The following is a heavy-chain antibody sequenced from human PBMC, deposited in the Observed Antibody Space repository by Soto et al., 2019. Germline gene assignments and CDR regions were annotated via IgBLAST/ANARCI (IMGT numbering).Heavy chain of an antibody. V-gene: IGHV1-8*01. CDR1: GYTFTSYD. CDR3: ARGPDGYSCYGMDV. Sequence: QVQLVQSGAEVKKPGASVKVSCKASGYTFTSYDINWVRQATGQGVEWMGWMNPNSGNTGYAQKFQGRVTMTRNTSLRTAYMVLRSLRAEGTAVSYCARGPDGYSCYGMDVWGQGTTVTVSS. CDR2: MNPNSGNT. J-gene: IGHJ6*02.